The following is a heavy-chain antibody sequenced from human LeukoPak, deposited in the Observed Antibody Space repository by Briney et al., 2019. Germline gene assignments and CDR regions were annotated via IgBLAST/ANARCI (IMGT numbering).Heavy chain of an antibody. J-gene: IGHJ5*02. V-gene: IGHV4-34*01. Sequence: SETLSLTCAVYGGSFSGYYWSWIRQPPGKGLEWIGEINHSGSTNYNPSLKSRVTISVDTSKNQFSLKLSSVTAADTAVYYCARCRYSSGNNWFDPWGQGTLVTVSS. CDR3: ARCRYSSGNNWFDP. CDR2: INHSGST. CDR1: GGSFSGYY. D-gene: IGHD6-19*01.